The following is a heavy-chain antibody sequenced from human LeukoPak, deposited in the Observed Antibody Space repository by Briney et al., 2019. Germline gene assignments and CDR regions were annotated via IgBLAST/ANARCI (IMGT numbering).Heavy chain of an antibody. Sequence: PGGSLRLSCAASGFTFSSYAMHWVRQAPGKGLEWVAVISYDGSNKYYADSVKGRFTISRDNSKNTLYLQMNSLRAEDTAVYYCTTDYEWELPDYWGQGTLVTVSS. CDR2: ISYDGSNK. J-gene: IGHJ4*02. D-gene: IGHD1-26*01. CDR3: TTDYEWELPDY. V-gene: IGHV3-30-3*01. CDR1: GFTFSSYA.